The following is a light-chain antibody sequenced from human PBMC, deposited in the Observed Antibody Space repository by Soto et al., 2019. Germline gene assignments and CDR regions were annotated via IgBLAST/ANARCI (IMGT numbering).Light chain of an antibody. Sequence: EIVMTQSPATLSVSPGERATLSCRASQSVGSNLAWYQQKPGQAPRLLIYGASTRATGIPARFSGSGSGTEFTLTISSLQSNDLAIYFCQQYNTWPPDRTFGQGTKVEIK. V-gene: IGKV3-15*01. J-gene: IGKJ1*01. CDR3: QQYNTWPPDRT. CDR1: QSVGSN. CDR2: GAS.